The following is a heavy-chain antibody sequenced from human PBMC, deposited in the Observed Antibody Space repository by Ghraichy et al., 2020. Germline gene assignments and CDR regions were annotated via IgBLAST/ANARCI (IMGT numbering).Heavy chain of an antibody. Sequence: ASVKVSCKTSGYTFTKYAMNWVRQAPGQGLEWMGWINTNTGNPTYAPGFTGRFVFSLDTSVGTAYLQISSLKAEDTAVYYCARWADGSVVVTAVGFDYWGQGTLVTVSS. CDR1: GYTFTKYA. CDR2: INTNTGNP. V-gene: IGHV7-4-1*02. CDR3: ARWADGSVVVTAVGFDY. D-gene: IGHD2-21*02. J-gene: IGHJ4*02.